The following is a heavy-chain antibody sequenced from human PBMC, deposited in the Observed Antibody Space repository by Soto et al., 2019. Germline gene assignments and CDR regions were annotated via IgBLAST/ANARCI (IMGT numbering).Heavy chain of an antibody. CDR1: GFTFTKYA. V-gene: IGHV3-64D*06. CDR2: ISSNGVAR. CDR3: VKDRTISGTSAVGP. Sequence: SGGSLRLSCSASGFTFTKYAMHWVRQAPGKGLEYVSGISSNGVARAYADSVKDRFNISRDNSKNTVFLQLSSLRGDDTAVYYCVKDRTISGTSAVGPWGQGTMVTVSS. D-gene: IGHD1-20*01. J-gene: IGHJ5*02.